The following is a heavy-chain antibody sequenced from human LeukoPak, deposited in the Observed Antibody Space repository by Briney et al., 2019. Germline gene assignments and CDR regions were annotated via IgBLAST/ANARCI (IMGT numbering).Heavy chain of an antibody. V-gene: IGHV3-23*01. Sequence: GGSLRLSCAASGFTFSSYAMSWVRQAPGKGLEWVSAISGSGGSTYYADSVKGRFTISRDNSKNSLYLQMNSLRAEDTAVYYCANSPSVYYYGPGSYSWGQGTLVTVSS. J-gene: IGHJ5*02. CDR3: ANSPSVYYYGPGSYS. CDR2: ISGSGGST. CDR1: GFTFSSYA. D-gene: IGHD3-10*01.